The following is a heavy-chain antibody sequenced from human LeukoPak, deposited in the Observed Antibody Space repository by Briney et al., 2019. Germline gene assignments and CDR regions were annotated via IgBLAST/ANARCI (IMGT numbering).Heavy chain of an antibody. V-gene: IGHV1-18*01. CDR3: ARDKSRAVATTRGDY. D-gene: IGHD6-19*01. CDR2: ISAYNGNT. J-gene: IGHJ4*02. Sequence: GASVKVSCKASGYTFTSYGISWVRQAPGQGLEWMGWISAYNGNTNYAQKLQGRVTMTTDTFTSTAYMELRSLRSDDTAVYYCARDKSRAVATTRGDYWGQGTLVTVSS. CDR1: GYTFTSYG.